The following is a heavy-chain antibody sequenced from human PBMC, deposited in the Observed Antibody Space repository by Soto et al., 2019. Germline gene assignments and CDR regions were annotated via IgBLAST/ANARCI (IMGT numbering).Heavy chain of an antibody. Sequence: EVQLLESGGGLVQPGGSLRLSCAASGFSFRSYAMSWVRRAPGRGLKWVSSISGSGGKAYYADSVKGRFTISRDNSKNTLYLQMDSLRAEDTAVYSCAKIDGETYYDFWSGYSFDYWGQGTLVSVSS. J-gene: IGHJ4*02. CDR2: ISGSGGKA. D-gene: IGHD3-3*01. CDR1: GFSFRSYA. CDR3: AKIDGETYYDFWSGYSFDY. V-gene: IGHV3-23*01.